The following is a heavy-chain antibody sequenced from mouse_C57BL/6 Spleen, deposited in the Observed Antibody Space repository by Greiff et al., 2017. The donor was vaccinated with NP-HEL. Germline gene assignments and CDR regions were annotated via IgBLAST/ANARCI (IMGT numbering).Heavy chain of an antibody. CDR2: IYPGDGDT. CDR1: GYAFSSYW. V-gene: IGHV1-80*01. J-gene: IGHJ3*01. Sequence: VKLMDSGAELVKPGASVKISCKASGYAFSSYWMNWVKQRPGKGLEWIGQIYPGDGDTNYNGKFKGKATLTADKSSSTAYMQLSSLTSEDSAVYFCARAKGSSSWLAYWGQGTLVTVSA. CDR3: ARAKGSSSWLAY. D-gene: IGHD1-1*01.